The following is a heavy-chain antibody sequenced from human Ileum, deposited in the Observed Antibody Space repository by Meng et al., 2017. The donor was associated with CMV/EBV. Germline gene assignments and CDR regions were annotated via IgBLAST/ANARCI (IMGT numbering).Heavy chain of an antibody. D-gene: IGHD3-9*01. CDR3: AKDRYFEPAHFDY. J-gene: IGHJ4*02. Sequence: GESLKISCVASGFTFSSYALIWVRQAPGKGLEWVAAISGSGANSYYAESVKGRATISRDNSKNTLLLELNGLRAEDTAVYYCAKDRYFEPAHFDYWGQGTLVTVSS. V-gene: IGHV3-23*01. CDR2: ISGSGANS. CDR1: GFTFSSYA.